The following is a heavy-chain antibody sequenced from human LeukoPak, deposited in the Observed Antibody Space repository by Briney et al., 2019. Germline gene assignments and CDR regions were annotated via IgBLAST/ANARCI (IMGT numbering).Heavy chain of an antibody. Sequence: PGGSLRLSCAASGFTLSSYSMNWVRQAPGKGLEWISYIRSSGSIINYAEFVKGRFTISRDISRNTLLLQMNSLRPDDTAVHYCARTNPVYGDYDYWGQGTLVTVSS. V-gene: IGHV3-48*04. CDR2: IRSSGSII. CDR1: GFTLSSYS. D-gene: IGHD4-17*01. CDR3: ARTNPVYGDYDY. J-gene: IGHJ4*02.